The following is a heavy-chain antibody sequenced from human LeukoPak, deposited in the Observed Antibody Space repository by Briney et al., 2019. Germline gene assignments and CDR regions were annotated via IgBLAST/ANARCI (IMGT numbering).Heavy chain of an antibody. J-gene: IGHJ4*02. V-gene: IGHV5-51*01. CDR3: ATGPYYYDSSGYYDGLDY. CDR2: IYPGDSDT. CDR1: GYSFTSYW. Sequence: GKSLKISCKGSGYSFTSYWIGWVRQMPGKGLEWMGIIYPGDSDTRYSPSFQGQVTISADKSISTAYLQWSSLKASDTAMYYCATGPYYYDSSGYYDGLDYWGQGTLVTVSS. D-gene: IGHD3-22*01.